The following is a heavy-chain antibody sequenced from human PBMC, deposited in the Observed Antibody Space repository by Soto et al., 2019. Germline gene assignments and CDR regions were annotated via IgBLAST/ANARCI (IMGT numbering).Heavy chain of an antibody. V-gene: IGHV5-51*01. CDR2: IYPGDSDT. D-gene: IGHD6-13*01. J-gene: IGHJ6*02. CDR1: GYSFTSYW. CDR3: TRTSAAGNHHYLLAV. Sequence: GESLKISCKGPGYSFTSYWIGWVRQMPGKGLEWMGIIYPGDSDTRYSPSFQGQVTISADKSISTAYLQWSSLKASDTAMYYCTRTSAAGNHHYLLAVWGQGTTVTVSS.